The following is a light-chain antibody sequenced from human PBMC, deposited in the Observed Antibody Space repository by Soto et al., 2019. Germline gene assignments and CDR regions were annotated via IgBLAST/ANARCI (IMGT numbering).Light chain of an antibody. CDR3: QQANSLPLS. Sequence: DIQMTQSPSSLSASVGDRITITCRAHESVGNWLAWYQQKPGKAPKLLIYAATTLQSGVPSRFSGSRSGTVFSLTVSSLQAEDFATYYCQQANSLPLSFGGGTKVEIK. J-gene: IGKJ4*01. V-gene: IGKV1D-12*01. CDR1: ESVGNW. CDR2: AAT.